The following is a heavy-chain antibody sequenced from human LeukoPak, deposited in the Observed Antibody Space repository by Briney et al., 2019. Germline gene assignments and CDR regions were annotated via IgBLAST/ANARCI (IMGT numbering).Heavy chain of an antibody. CDR1: GFTFSSYA. Sequence: PGGSLRLSCAASGFTFSSYAMHWVRQAPGKGLEWVAVISYDGSNKYYADSVKGRFTISRDNSKNTLYLQMNSLRAEDTAVYYCASVGAAAGINYWGQGTLATVSS. J-gene: IGHJ4*02. CDR2: ISYDGSNK. D-gene: IGHD6-13*01. CDR3: ASVGAAAGINY. V-gene: IGHV3-30-3*01.